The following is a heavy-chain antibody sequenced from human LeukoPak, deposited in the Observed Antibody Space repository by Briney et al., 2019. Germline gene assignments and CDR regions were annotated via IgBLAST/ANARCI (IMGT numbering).Heavy chain of an antibody. V-gene: IGHV4-59*01. J-gene: IGHJ4*02. CDR3: ARGDSSGYSLYFDY. Sequence: PSETLSLTCTVSGGSISSYYWSWIRQPPGKGLEWIGYIYYSGSTNYNPSLKGRVTISVDTSKNQFSLKLSSVTAAGTAVYYCARGDSSGYSLYFDYWGQGTLVTVSS. CDR1: GGSISSYY. D-gene: IGHD3-22*01. CDR2: IYYSGST.